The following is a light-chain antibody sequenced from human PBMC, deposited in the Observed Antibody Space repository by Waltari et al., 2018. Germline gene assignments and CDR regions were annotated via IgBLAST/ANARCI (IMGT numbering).Light chain of an antibody. CDR3: QQADSFPST. CDR1: QGISSW. V-gene: IGKV1D-12*01. Sequence: DIQMTQSPSSVSASVGARVTITCRASQGISSWLAWYQHKPGKVPKLLITAASSLQSGVPSRFSGSGSGTDFTRVISSLQPEDFATYYGQQADSFPSTFGQGTRLEIK. J-gene: IGKJ5*01. CDR2: AAS.